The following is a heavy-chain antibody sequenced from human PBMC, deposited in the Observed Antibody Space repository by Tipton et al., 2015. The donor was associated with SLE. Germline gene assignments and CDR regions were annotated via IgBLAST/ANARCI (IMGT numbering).Heavy chain of an antibody. Sequence: RSLRLSCTASGFTFGDYAMSWVRQAPGKGLEWVGFIRSKAYGGTTEYAASVKGRFTISRDDSKSIAYLQMNSLKTEDTAVYYCTREYSSGDVWGQGTTVTVSS. CDR2: IRSKAYGGTT. D-gene: IGHD6-19*01. CDR3: TREYSSGDV. CDR1: GFTFGDYA. J-gene: IGHJ6*02. V-gene: IGHV3-49*04.